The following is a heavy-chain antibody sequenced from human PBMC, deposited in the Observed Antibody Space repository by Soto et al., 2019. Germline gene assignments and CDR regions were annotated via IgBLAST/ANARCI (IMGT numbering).Heavy chain of an antibody. CDR3: AKAGSPYGDTDWYFDL. Sequence: GGSLRLSCAASGFTFSSYGMHWVRQAPGKGLEWVAVISYDGSNKYYADSVKGRFTISRDNSKNTLYLQMNSLRAEDTAVYYCAKAGSPYGDTDWYFDLWGRGTLVTVSS. CDR2: ISYDGSNK. J-gene: IGHJ2*01. V-gene: IGHV3-30*18. CDR1: GFTFSSYG. D-gene: IGHD4-17*01.